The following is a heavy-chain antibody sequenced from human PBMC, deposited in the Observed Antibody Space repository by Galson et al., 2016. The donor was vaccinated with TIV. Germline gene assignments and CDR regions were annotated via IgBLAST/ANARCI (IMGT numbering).Heavy chain of an antibody. CDR1: GFRFTSYW. CDR2: IYPDDSNT. V-gene: IGHV5-51*03. CDR3: VRGLLDTSGYYPPPDAFDI. J-gene: IGHJ3*02. D-gene: IGHD3-22*01. Sequence: QSGAEVTKPGESLRISCKCSGFRFTSYWIAWVRQMPGKGLEWMGLIYPDDSNTTYSPSFQGQVTISVDKSITTAYLHWSGLKASDTAMYYYVRGLLDTSGYYPPPDAFDIWGQGTMVTVSS.